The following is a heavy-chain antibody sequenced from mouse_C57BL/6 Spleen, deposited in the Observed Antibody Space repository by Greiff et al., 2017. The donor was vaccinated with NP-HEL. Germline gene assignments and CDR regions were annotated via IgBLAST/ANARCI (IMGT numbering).Heavy chain of an antibody. J-gene: IGHJ3*01. CDR3: AREGDYDYEWFAY. CDR1: GFTFSSYG. Sequence: EVQLVESGGDLVKPGGSLKLSCAASGFTFSSYGMSWVRQTPDKRLEWVATISSGGSYTYYPDSVKGRFTISRDNAKNTLYLQMSSLKSEDTAMYYCAREGDYDYEWFAYWGQGTLVTVSA. V-gene: IGHV5-6*01. D-gene: IGHD2-4*01. CDR2: ISSGGSYT.